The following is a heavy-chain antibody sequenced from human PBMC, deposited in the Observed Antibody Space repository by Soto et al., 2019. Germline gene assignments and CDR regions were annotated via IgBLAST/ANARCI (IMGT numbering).Heavy chain of an antibody. Sequence: QVQLVQSGAEVKKPGASVKVSCKASGYTFTSYDINWVRQATGQGLEWMGWMNPDTGKNPDSGKTGYAQKFQGRVTMTRNTSISTAFMELSSLTSEDTAVYYCARGQTWSLDYWGQGTLVTVSS. J-gene: IGHJ4*02. V-gene: IGHV1-8*01. CDR1: GYTFTSYD. D-gene: IGHD3-3*01. CDR3: ARGQTWSLDY. CDR2: MNPDTGKNPDSGKT.